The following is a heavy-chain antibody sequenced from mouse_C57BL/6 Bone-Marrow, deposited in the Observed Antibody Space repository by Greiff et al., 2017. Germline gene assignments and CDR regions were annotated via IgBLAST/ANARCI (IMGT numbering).Heavy chain of an antibody. CDR1: GFTFSDYG. D-gene: IGHD1-1*01. CDR3: AREDYYGSSFFDY. Sequence: EVKVEESGGGLVKPGGSLKLSCAASGFTFSDYGMHWVRQAPEKGLEWVAYISSGSSTIYYADTVKGRFTISRDNAKNTLFLQMTSLRSEDTAMYYCAREDYYGSSFFDYWGQGTTLTVSS. CDR2: ISSGSSTI. J-gene: IGHJ2*01. V-gene: IGHV5-17*01.